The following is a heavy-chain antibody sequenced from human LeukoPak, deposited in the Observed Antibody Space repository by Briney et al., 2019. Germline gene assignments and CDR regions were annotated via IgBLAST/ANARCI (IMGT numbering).Heavy chain of an antibody. Sequence: ASVEVSCKASGYTFTDYGINWVRQAPGQGLEWMGWISAYNGNIYYAQKVQGRVTVTTDTSTRTVYMELRNLRSDDTAVYYCARGNIAAPRDFRHWGQGTLVTVSS. D-gene: IGHD6-13*01. V-gene: IGHV1-18*01. CDR1: GYTFTDYG. CDR3: ARGNIAAPRDFRH. CDR2: ISAYNGNI. J-gene: IGHJ1*01.